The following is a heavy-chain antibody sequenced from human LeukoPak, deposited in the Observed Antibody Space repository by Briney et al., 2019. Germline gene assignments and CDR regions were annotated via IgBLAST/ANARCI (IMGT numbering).Heavy chain of an antibody. CDR1: GGSISNDC. Sequence: PSETLSLTCTVSGGSISNDCWSWIRQPARKGLGWIGRSQTSGSTRYNPSLESRVTISLDKSKNEISLKLTSVTAADTAVYYCARGLSPSYEYNYFDPWGQGTLVTVSS. V-gene: IGHV4-4*07. J-gene: IGHJ5*02. D-gene: IGHD5-18*01. CDR3: ARGLSPSYEYNYFDP. CDR2: SQTSGST.